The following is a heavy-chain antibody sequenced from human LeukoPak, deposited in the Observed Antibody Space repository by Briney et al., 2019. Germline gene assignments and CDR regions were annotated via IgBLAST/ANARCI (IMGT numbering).Heavy chain of an antibody. CDR3: GKTDIYFNPIDY. CDR2: IHRDGRT. J-gene: IGHJ4*02. D-gene: IGHD3-9*01. CDR1: GVSISTSEW. Sequence: SETLSLTCAVSGVSISTSEWWIWVSHPPGQGLEWIGEIHRDGRTRYNPSLTSRVTMSMDYSKNQFSLNVRFVTAADTAIYYCGKTDIYFNPIDYWGPGSLVTVSS. V-gene: IGHV4-4*02.